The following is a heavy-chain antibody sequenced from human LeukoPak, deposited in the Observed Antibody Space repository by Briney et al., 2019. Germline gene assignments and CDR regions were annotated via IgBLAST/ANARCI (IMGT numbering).Heavy chain of an antibody. V-gene: IGHV4-39*07. D-gene: IGHD6-13*01. Sequence: PSETLSLTCTVSGGSISSSSYYWGWIRQPPGKGLEWIGEINHSGSTNYNPSLKSRVTISVDTSKNQFSLKLSSVTAADTAVYYCARLKASPMAAAGTLRLVQRLDYWGQGTLVTVSS. CDR1: GGSISSSSYY. J-gene: IGHJ4*02. CDR2: INHSGST. CDR3: ARLKASPMAAAGTLRLVQRLDY.